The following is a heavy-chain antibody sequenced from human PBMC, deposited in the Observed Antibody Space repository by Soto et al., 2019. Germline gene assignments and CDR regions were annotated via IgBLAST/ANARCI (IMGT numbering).Heavy chain of an antibody. CDR3: TRDASRDSSARGWFDP. Sequence: GGSLRLSCAASGFTFRSFTMNWVRQAPGKGLEWVSTISSNSAYIYYTDALRGRSTISRDNAKNSLHLQMNSLRAEDTAVYYCTRDASRDSSARGWFDPWGPGTLITVSS. CDR2: ISSNSAYI. V-gene: IGHV3-21*01. CDR1: GFTFRSFT. J-gene: IGHJ5*02. D-gene: IGHD6-13*01.